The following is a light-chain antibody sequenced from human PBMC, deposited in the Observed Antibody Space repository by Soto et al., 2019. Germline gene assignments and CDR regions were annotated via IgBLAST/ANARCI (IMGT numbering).Light chain of an antibody. CDR3: CSYAGSSVV. CDR1: SSDVGSYNL. Sequence: QSVLTQPASVSGSPGQSITFSCTGTSSDVGSYNLVSWYQQHPGKAPKLMIYEGSKRPSGVSNRFSGSKSGNTASLTISGLQAEDEADYHCCSYAGSSVVFGGGTKLTVL. V-gene: IGLV2-23*01. CDR2: EGS. J-gene: IGLJ2*01.